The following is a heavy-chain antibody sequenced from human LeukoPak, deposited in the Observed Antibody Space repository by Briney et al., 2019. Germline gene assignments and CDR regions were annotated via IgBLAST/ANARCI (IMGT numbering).Heavy chain of an antibody. D-gene: IGHD3-22*01. CDR3: ARVGRGRYYYDSSGYLDY. CDR2: IYYSGST. CDR1: GGSISSSY. J-gene: IGHJ4*02. V-gene: IGHV4-59*06. Sequence: NPSETLSLTCTVSGGSISSSYWSWIRQPPGKGLEWIGYIYYSGSTYYNPSLKSRVTISVDTSKSQFSLKLSSVTAADTAVYYCARVGRGRYYYDSSGYLDYWGQGTLVTVSS.